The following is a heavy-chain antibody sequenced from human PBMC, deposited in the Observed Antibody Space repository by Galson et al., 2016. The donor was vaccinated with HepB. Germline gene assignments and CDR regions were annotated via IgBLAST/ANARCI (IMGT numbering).Heavy chain of an antibody. CDR3: AKGTTLQVHFGYFDH. Sequence: SLRLSCAGSGFTFSRHPMNWVRQAPGKGLEWVSGISDSGGSTYFADSVMGRFTISRDNSKNTVYLQMNSLRGEDTAVYYCAKGTTLQVHFGYFDHWGQGTLVTVSS. J-gene: IGHJ4*02. V-gene: IGHV3-23*01. CDR1: GFTFSRHP. D-gene: IGHD1/OR15-1a*01. CDR2: ISDSGGST.